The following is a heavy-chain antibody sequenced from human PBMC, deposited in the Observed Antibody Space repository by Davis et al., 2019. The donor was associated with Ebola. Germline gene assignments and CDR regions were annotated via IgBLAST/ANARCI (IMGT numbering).Heavy chain of an antibody. J-gene: IGHJ4*02. Sequence: AASVKVSCKASGYTFTSYAMHWVRQAPGQRLEWMGWISAYNGNTNYAQKLQGRVTMTTDTSTSTAYMELSSLRSEDTAVYYCARVGAAAAPGGFDYWGQGTLVTVSS. CDR2: ISAYNGNT. CDR3: ARVGAAAAPGGFDY. CDR1: GYTFTSYA. V-gene: IGHV1-18*01. D-gene: IGHD6-13*01.